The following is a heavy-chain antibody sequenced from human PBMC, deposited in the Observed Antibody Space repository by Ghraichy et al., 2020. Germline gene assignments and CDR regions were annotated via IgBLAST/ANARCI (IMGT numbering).Heavy chain of an antibody. D-gene: IGHD3-10*01. J-gene: IGHJ4*02. CDR3: ARRVLLWFGELSHSPDY. Sequence: GGSLRLSCAASGFTFSSYSMNWVRQAPGKGLEWVSSISSSSSYIYYADSVKGRFTISRDNAKNSLYLQMNSLRAEDTAVYYCARRVLLWFGELSHSPDYWGQGTLVTVSS. V-gene: IGHV3-21*01. CDR1: GFTFSSYS. CDR2: ISSSSSYI.